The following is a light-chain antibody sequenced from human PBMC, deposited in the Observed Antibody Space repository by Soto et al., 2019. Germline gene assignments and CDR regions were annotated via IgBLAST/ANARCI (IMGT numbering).Light chain of an antibody. J-gene: IGKJ5*01. Sequence: EIVMTQSPATLSVSPGERATLSCRASQSVSSNLAWYQQKPGQAPRLLLYGVSARATGIPARFSGSGSVTDFTLTISSLQSEDFAVYYCQQYNDWPLTFSQGTRLEIK. CDR1: QSVSSN. V-gene: IGKV3-15*01. CDR3: QQYNDWPLT. CDR2: GVS.